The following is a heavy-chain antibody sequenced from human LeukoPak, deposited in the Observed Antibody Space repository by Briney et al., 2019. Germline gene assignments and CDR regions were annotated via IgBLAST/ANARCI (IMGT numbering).Heavy chain of an antibody. CDR2: ISYDGSNK. V-gene: IGHV3-30*18. J-gene: IGHJ4*02. Sequence: GGSLRLSCAASGFTFSSYAMSWVRQAPGKGLEWVAVISYDGSNKYYADSVKGRFTFSRDNSKNTLYLQTNSLRAEDTAVYYCAKEYCSNSVCHSLDYWGQGTLVTVSS. D-gene: IGHD2-8*01. CDR1: GFTFSSYA. CDR3: AKEYCSNSVCHSLDY.